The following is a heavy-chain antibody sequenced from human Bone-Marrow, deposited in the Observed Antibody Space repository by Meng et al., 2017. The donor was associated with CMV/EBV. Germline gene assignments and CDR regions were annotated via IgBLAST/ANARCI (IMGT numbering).Heavy chain of an antibody. CDR2: INPNRGNT. CDR3: ARGQVQCSTINCHDYRFSGMDV. Sequence: ASVKVSRKASGYTFSYYDIIWVRQASGQGLEWVGWINPNRGNTAYAQKFQGRVTMTRDTSTSIAYMELSSLRSGDPALYYCARGQVQCSTINCHDYRFSGMDVCAQGPTVPVPS. CDR1: GYTFSYYD. D-gene: IGHD2/OR15-2a*01. J-gene: IGHJ6*02. V-gene: IGHV1-8*01.